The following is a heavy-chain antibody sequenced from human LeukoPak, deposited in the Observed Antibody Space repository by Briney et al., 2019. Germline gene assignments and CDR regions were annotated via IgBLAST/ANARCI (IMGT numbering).Heavy chain of an antibody. J-gene: IGHJ4*02. V-gene: IGHV5-51*01. CDR3: ARFGSQQLVDY. CDR1: GYDFTNYW. D-gene: IGHD6-13*01. CDR2: IYPGDSDSNT. Sequence: KAGESLKISCKASGYDFTNYWIAWVRQMPGKGLEWMGIIYPGDSDSNTRYSPSFQGQVTMSADKSISTAYLQWSSLKASDTAMYYCARFGSQQLVDYWGQGTLVTVSS.